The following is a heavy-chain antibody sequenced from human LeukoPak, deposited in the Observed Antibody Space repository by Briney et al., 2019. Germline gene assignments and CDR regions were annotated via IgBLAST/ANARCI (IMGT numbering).Heavy chain of an antibody. CDR2: IYSGGST. D-gene: IGHD1-26*01. CDR1: GFTVSSNY. J-gene: IGHJ4*02. CDR3: ARSRVGATQFDY. Sequence: GGSLRLSCAASGFTVSSNYMSWVRQAPGKGLEWVSVIYSGGSTYYADSVKGRFTISRDNSKNTLYLQMNSLRVEDTAVYYCARSRVGATQFDYWGQGTLVTVSS. V-gene: IGHV3-66*01.